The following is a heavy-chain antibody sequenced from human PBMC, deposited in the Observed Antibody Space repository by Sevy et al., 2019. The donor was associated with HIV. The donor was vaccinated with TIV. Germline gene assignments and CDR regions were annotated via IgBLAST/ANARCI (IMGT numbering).Heavy chain of an antibody. Sequence: GGSLRLSCAASGFTFSSYIMNWVRQAPGKGLEWVSYISSSSSTIYYADSVKGRFTISRDNAKNSLYLQMNSLRDEDTAVYYCARWEYCSGGSCLRPAFDYWGQGTLVTVSS. J-gene: IGHJ4*02. CDR3: ARWEYCSGGSCLRPAFDY. CDR1: GFTFSSYI. V-gene: IGHV3-48*02. D-gene: IGHD2-15*01. CDR2: ISSSSSTI.